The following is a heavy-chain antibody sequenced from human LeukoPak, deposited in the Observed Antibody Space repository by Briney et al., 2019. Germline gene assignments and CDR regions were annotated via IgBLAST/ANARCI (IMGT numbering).Heavy chain of an antibody. CDR1: GFSFSTYA. CDR2: IWSDASNQ. Sequence: GGSLRLSCAASGFSFSTYAMHWVRQAPGKGLDWVAMIWSDASNQYYADSVKGRFTISRDNSKNTLYLQLNSLRAEDTAVYYCAKDDTGARGWGQGTLVTVSS. V-gene: IGHV3-33*06. D-gene: IGHD1-14*01. J-gene: IGHJ4*02. CDR3: AKDDTGARG.